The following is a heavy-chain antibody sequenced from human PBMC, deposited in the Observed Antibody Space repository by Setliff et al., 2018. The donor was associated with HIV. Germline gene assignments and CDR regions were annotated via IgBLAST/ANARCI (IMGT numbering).Heavy chain of an antibody. CDR2: IFRSGTT. CDR1: GGSFGDYH. J-gene: IGHJ5*02. D-gene: IGHD3-10*01. V-gene: IGHV4-4*07. CDR3: ARDRHYSGLGSYGP. Sequence: KASETLSLTCTLSGGSFGDYHWSWIRQPAGRGLEWIGRIFRSGTTDYKFSLKSRVTISIATSRNQFSLRLTSVTAEDTAVYYCARDRHYSGLGSYGPWGPGTLVTVSS.